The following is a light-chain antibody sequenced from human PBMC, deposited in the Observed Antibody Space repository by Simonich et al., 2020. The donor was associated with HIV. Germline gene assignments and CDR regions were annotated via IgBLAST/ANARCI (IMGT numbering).Light chain of an antibody. CDR1: QSVSSN. J-gene: IGKJ1*01. V-gene: IGKV3-15*01. CDR2: GAS. Sequence: IVMTQSPATLSVSPGERATLSCRASQSVSSNLAWYQQSPCQAPRLLIYGASTRATGIPARFSGSGSGTEFTLTISSLQSEDFAVYYCQQYNNWPPWTFGQGTKVEIK. CDR3: QQYNNWPPWT.